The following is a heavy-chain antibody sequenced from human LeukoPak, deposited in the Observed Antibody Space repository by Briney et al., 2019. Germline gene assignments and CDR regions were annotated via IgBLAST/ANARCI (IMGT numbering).Heavy chain of an antibody. D-gene: IGHD3-9*01. V-gene: IGHV1-2*04. CDR1: GYTFTGYY. J-gene: IGHJ4*02. Sequence: ASVRVSCKASGYTFTGYYMHWVRQAPGQGLEWMGWINPNSGGTNYAQKFQGWVTMTRDTSISTAYMELSRLRSDDTAVYYCARATLTGPLDYWGQGTLVTVSS. CDR3: ARATLTGPLDY. CDR2: INPNSGGT.